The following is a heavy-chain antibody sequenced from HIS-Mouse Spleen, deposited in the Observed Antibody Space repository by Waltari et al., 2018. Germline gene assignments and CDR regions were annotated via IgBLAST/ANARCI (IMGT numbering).Heavy chain of an antibody. CDR2: IYYSGIT. D-gene: IGHD6-13*01. J-gene: IGHJ2*01. CDR3: AREIPYSSSWYDWYFDL. Sequence: QLQLQESGPGLVKPSETLSLTCPVPGGSISSSSYYWGWIRQPPGKGLEWIGSIYYSGITYYNPSLKSRVTISVDTSKNQFSLKLSSVTAADTAVYYCAREIPYSSSWYDWYFDLWGRGTLVTVSS. V-gene: IGHV4-39*07. CDR1: GGSISSSSYY.